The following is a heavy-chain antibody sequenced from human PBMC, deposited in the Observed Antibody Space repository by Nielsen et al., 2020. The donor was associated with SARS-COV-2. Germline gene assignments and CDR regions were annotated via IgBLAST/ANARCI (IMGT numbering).Heavy chain of an antibody. Sequence: GGSLRLSCAASGFTFDDYAMHWVRQAPGKGLEWVSGIRWNSGSIGYADSVKGRFTISRDNAKNSLYLQMNSLRAEDTALYYCAKLADDYGDYVGDYWGQGTLVTVSS. CDR3: AKLADDYGDYVGDY. CDR2: IRWNSGSI. D-gene: IGHD4-17*01. J-gene: IGHJ4*02. V-gene: IGHV3-9*01. CDR1: GFTFDDYA.